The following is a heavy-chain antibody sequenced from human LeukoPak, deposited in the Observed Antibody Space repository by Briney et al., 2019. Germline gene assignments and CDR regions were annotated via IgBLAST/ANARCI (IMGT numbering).Heavy chain of an antibody. CDR2: ISYDGSNK. V-gene: IGHV3-30-3*01. CDR3: ARDSYVLSGSSHDFDY. D-gene: IGHD1-26*01. J-gene: IGHJ4*02. CDR1: GFTFSSYA. Sequence: PGRSLRLSCAASGFTFSSYAMHWVRQAPGKGLEWVAVISYDGSNKYYADSVKGRFTISRDNSKNTLYLQMNSLRAEDTAVYYCARDSYVLSGSSHDFDYGGQGTLVTASP.